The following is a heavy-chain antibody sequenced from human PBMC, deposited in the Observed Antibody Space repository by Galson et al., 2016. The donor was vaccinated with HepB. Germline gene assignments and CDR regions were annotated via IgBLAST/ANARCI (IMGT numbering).Heavy chain of an antibody. V-gene: IGHV1-2*02. J-gene: IGHJ4*02. D-gene: IGHD2-15*01. CDR1: GYTFIDYY. CDR2: INPNNGGT. Sequence: SVKVSCKASGYTFIDYYINWVRQAPGQGLEWMGWINPNNGGTNYAEKFQGRVTMTRDTSINTAYMELARLTSDDTALYFCTRYPVRLMVAATRFDYWGQGTLVTVSS. CDR3: TRYPVRLMVAATRFDY.